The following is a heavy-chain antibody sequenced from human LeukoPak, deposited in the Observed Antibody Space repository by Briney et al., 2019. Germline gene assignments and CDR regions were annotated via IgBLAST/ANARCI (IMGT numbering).Heavy chain of an antibody. CDR3: ARAPIVVVTASAFDI. Sequence: PSETLSLTCTVSGGSLSSGDYYWSWIRQPPGKGLEWIGYIYYSGSTFYNPSLKSRVTISVDTSKNQLSLKLNSVTAADTAIYYCARAPIVVVTASAFDIWGQGTMVTVSS. V-gene: IGHV4-30-4*01. CDR2: IYYSGST. J-gene: IGHJ3*02. D-gene: IGHD2-21*02. CDR1: GGSLSSGDYY.